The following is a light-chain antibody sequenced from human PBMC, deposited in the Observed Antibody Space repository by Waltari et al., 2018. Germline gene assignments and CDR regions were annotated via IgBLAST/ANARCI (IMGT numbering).Light chain of an antibody. V-gene: IGLV1-44*01. Sequence: QSVLTQPPSASGSPGQRVAISCSGSNSNIGSNTLNWYQQLPGTAPNLLIYSNNQRPSGVPDRFSGSKSGTSASLAISGLQSEDEADYYCAAWDDSLNGVVFGGGTKLTVL. CDR1: NSNIGSNT. CDR2: SNN. J-gene: IGLJ2*01. CDR3: AAWDDSLNGVV.